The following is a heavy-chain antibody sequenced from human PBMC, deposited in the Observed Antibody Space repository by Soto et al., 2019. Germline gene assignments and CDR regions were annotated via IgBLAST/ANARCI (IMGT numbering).Heavy chain of an antibody. Sequence: NPSETLSLTCTVSGGSISSSSYYWGWIRQPPGKGLEWIGSIYYSGSTYYNPSLKSRVTISVDTSKNQFSLKLSSVTAADTAVYYCARITMIVVVTSDAFDIWGQGTMVTVSS. CDR3: ARITMIVVVTSDAFDI. CDR1: GGSISSSSYY. V-gene: IGHV4-39*01. D-gene: IGHD3-22*01. J-gene: IGHJ3*02. CDR2: IYYSGST.